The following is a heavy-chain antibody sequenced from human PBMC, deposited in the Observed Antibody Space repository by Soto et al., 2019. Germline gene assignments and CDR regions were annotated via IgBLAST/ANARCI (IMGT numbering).Heavy chain of an antibody. CDR1: GLNFSSYG. V-gene: IGHV3-30*18. Sequence: GSLRLSCEASGLNFSSYGMHWVRQAPGKGLEGVAVISSDGSNKYYADSVKGRFTISREQSKNTLHLQMNSPKAQDTAQYYFGKDLSIAARPLAGMDVWGQGTTVTVSS. CDR3: GKDLSIAARPLAGMDV. D-gene: IGHD6-6*01. CDR2: ISSDGSNK. J-gene: IGHJ6*02.